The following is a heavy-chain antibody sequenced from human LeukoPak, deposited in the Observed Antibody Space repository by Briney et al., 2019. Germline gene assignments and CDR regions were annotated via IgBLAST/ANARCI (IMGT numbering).Heavy chain of an antibody. D-gene: IGHD2-21*01. CDR3: ATPGVRDYYYYLDV. J-gene: IGHJ6*03. CDR1: GFTFSSYA. CDR2: MSSSMNTI. V-gene: IGHV3-48*04. Sequence: GGSLRLSCAASGFTFSSYAMHWVRQAPGKGLEWIAYMSSSMNTIYYADAVKGRFTVSRDNANNSVHLQMSSLRAEDTAVYYCATPGVRDYYYYLDVWGTGTTVTVSS.